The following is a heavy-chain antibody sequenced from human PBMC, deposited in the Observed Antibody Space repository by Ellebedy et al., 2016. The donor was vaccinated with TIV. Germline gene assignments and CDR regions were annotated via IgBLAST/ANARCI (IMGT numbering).Heavy chain of an antibody. CDR2: IGGSGGRT. CDR3: AKESDGPTAAAGTEFYFDS. CDR1: GFTFNNFA. V-gene: IGHV3-23*01. Sequence: PGGSLRLSCAASGFTFNNFAMSWVRQAPGKGLEWVSAIGGSGGRTYYADSLKGRFTISRDNSKNNLFLQMSSLRAEDTAVYYCAKESDGPTAAAGTEFYFDSWGQGALVTVSS. J-gene: IGHJ4*02. D-gene: IGHD6-13*01.